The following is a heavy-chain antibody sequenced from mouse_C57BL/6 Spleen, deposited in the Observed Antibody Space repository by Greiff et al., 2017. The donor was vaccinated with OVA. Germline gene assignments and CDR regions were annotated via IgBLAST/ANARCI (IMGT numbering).Heavy chain of an antibody. V-gene: IGHV3-6*01. J-gene: IGHJ4*01. CDR3: AREYDGDAMDY. CDR1: GYSITSGYY. D-gene: IGHD2-14*01. CDR2: LSYDGSN. Sequence: EVKLEESGPGLVKPSQSLSLTCSVTGYSITSGYYWNWIRQFPGNKLEWMGYLSYDGSNNYNPSLKNRISITRDTSKNQFFLKLNSVTTEDTATYYCAREYDGDAMDYWGQGTSVTVSS.